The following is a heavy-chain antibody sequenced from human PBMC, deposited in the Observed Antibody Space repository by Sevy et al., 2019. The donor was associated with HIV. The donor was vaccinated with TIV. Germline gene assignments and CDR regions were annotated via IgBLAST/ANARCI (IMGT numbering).Heavy chain of an antibody. V-gene: IGHV3-66*01. CDR2: IDSDGIA. D-gene: IGHD3-22*01. Sequence: GGSLRLSCAASGFTVSDNYMAWVRRAPGKGLEWVSLIDSDGIAYYADSVKGRFTISRDNVKNTLYLKINALRAEDTGLYFCARDRYYDESGYYYYYYGMDVWGQGTTVTVSS. J-gene: IGHJ6*02. CDR3: ARDRYYDESGYYYYYYGMDV. CDR1: GFTVSDNY.